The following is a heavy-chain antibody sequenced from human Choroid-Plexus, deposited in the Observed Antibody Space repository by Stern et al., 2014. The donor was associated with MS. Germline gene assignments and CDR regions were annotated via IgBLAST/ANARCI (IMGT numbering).Heavy chain of an antibody. CDR3: AKDRQYLTFFFDF. CDR1: GFSFSSFG. J-gene: IGHJ4*02. Sequence: VQLEESGGGVVHPGRPLRPSCAASGFSFSSFGMHWVRQAPGKGLEWVALISYDGSKDYEDSVKGRFAISRDNSKNTLYLQMNSLRAEDTAVYYCAKDRQYLTFFFDFWGQGSLVTVSS. CDR2: ISYDGSK. D-gene: IGHD2/OR15-2a*01. V-gene: IGHV3-30*18.